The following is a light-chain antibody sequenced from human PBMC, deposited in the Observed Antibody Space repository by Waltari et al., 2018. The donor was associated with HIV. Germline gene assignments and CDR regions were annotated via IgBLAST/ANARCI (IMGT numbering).Light chain of an antibody. Sequence: QTVVTQEPSLSVSPGGTVTLTCGLNSGSVPPYSFPTWYQQTPGQAPRTLIYSTVIGSSGVPARFSGSSLGNKAALTIAGAQVDYESVYYCLLRMAGGAWVFGGVTQLTAL. CDR1: SGSVPPYSF. CDR2: STV. CDR3: LLRMAGGAWV. J-gene: IGLJ3*02. V-gene: IGLV8-61*01.